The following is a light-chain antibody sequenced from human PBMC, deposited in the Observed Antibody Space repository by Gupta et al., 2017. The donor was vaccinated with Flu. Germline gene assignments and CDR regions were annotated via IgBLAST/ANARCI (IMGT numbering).Light chain of an antibody. CDR2: DGS. CDR1: QSIGTS. CDR3: QQTGAFPYT. Sequence: DIQMTQSPSTLSASVGDRVTITCRASQSIGTSLAWYQQKPGKAPRLLIYDGSTLHNGVPSTFSGSGFRTEFTLTISSLQPDDFATYYCQQTGAFPYTLGQGTNLEIK. J-gene: IGKJ2*01. V-gene: IGKV1-5*03.